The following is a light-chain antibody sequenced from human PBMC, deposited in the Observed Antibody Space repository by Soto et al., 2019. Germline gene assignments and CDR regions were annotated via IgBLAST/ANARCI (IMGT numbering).Light chain of an antibody. V-gene: IGLV2-14*01. CDR1: SSDVGGYNY. CDR2: DVS. Sequence: QSALTQPASVSRSPGQSITISCTGTSSDVGGYNYVSWYQQHPGKAPKLMIYDVSNRPSGVSNRFSGSKSGNTASLTISGLQAEDEADYYCSSYTGSSTYVVFGGGTKVTVL. J-gene: IGLJ2*01. CDR3: SSYTGSSTYVV.